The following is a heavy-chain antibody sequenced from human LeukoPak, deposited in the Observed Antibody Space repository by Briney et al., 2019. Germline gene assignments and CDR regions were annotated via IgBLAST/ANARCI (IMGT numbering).Heavy chain of an antibody. Sequence: SETLSLTCAVYGGSFSGYYWSWIRQPPGKGLEWIGEINHSGSTNYNPSLKSRVTISVDTSKNQFSLKLISVTAADTAVYYCASSKYNWNWRYNWFDPWGQGTLVTVSS. CDR3: ASSKYNWNWRYNWFDP. CDR1: GGSFSGYY. J-gene: IGHJ5*02. CDR2: INHSGST. V-gene: IGHV4-34*01. D-gene: IGHD1-7*01.